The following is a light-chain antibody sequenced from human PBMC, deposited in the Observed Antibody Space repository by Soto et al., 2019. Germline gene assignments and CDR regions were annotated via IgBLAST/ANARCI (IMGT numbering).Light chain of an antibody. CDR2: DAS. J-gene: IGKJ1*01. CDR1: QSISTW. Sequence: DIQMTQSPSTLSASVGDRVTIICRASQSISTWLAWYQLKPGKAPKLLIYDASTLEGGVPSRFSGIGSGTEFTLTISGLQHDDFATYYCQHSWTLGQGTKVDNK. V-gene: IGKV1-5*02. CDR3: QHSWT.